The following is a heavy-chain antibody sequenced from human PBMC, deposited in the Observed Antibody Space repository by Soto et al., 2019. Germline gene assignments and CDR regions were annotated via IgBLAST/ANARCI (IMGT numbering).Heavy chain of an antibody. CDR1: GGSISSGGYY. V-gene: IGHV4-31*03. CDR3: ALLVRGYYYYGMDV. D-gene: IGHD6-6*01. CDR2: IYYSGST. J-gene: IGHJ6*02. Sequence: PSETLSLTCTVSGGSISSGGYYWSWIRQHPGKGLEWIGYIYYSGSTNYNPSLKSRVTISVDTSKNQFSLKLSSVTAADTAVYYCALLVRGYYYYGMDVWGQGTTVTVSS.